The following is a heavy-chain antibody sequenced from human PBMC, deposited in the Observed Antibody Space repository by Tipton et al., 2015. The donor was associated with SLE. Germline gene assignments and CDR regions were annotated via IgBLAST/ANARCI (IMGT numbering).Heavy chain of an antibody. CDR1: GGSISSSPFY. Sequence: TLSLTCTVSGGSISSSPFYWGWIRQPPGKGLEWIGSLDYSGSTYNNPSLKSRISISVDRSKNQFSLKLSSVTAADTAVYYCARAVGDTGGYLDYWGLGTLVTVSS. V-gene: IGHV4-39*07. CDR2: LDYSGST. J-gene: IGHJ4*02. D-gene: IGHD2-8*02. CDR3: ARAVGDTGGYLDY.